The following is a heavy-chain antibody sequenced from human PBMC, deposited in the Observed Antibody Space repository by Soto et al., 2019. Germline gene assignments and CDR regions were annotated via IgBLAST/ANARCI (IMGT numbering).Heavy chain of an antibody. Sequence: QVHLVQSGAEVKKPGASVKVSCKGSGYGFTTYGITWVRQAPGQGLEWMAWISAHNGNTNYAQKVQGRVTVTRDTSASTAYIERRSLRDDDTAVYYCARGRYGDYWGQGALVTVSS. CDR1: GYGFTTYG. D-gene: IGHD1-1*01. J-gene: IGHJ4*02. CDR3: ARGRYGDY. V-gene: IGHV1-18*01. CDR2: ISAHNGNT.